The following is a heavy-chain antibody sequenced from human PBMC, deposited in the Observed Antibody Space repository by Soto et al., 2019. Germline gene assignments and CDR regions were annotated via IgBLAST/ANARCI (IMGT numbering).Heavy chain of an antibody. CDR3: ARGPDPTYSDH. V-gene: IGHV1-18*01. CDR1: GYTFMNYG. J-gene: IGHJ4*02. CDR2: INSYNGDT. Sequence: QVQLEQSGAEVKRPGASVKVSCKSSGYTFMNYGINWVRQAPGQGLEWMGWINSYNGDTNQVEKFQGGVVMVTDISTSTAYMEIRSLTSDDTAVYYCARGPDPTYSDHWGQGTLVIVSS.